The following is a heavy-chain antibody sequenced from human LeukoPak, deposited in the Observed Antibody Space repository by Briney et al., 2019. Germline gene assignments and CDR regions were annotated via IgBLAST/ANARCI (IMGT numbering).Heavy chain of an antibody. J-gene: IGHJ4*02. V-gene: IGHV3-30*02. Sequence: GGSLRLSCAASGFTFSSYGMHWVRQAPGKGLEWVAFIRYDGSNKYYADSVKGRFTISRDNSKNTLYLRMNSLRAEDTAVYYCAKRISGWYFVDYWGQGTLVMVSS. D-gene: IGHD6-19*01. CDR1: GFTFSSYG. CDR3: AKRISGWYFVDY. CDR2: IRYDGSNK.